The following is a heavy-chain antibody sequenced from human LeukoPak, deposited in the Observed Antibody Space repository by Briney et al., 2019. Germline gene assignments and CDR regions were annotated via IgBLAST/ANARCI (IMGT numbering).Heavy chain of an antibody. CDR2: IYYSGST. CDR3: ARGGVGTVTGVDY. Sequence: SETLSLTCTVSGDSISSYYWSWIRQPPGKGLEWIGYIYYSGSTNYNPSLKSRVTISVDTSKNQFSLKLSSVTAADTAVYYCARGGVGTVTGVDYWGQGTLVTVSS. D-gene: IGHD4-17*01. CDR1: GDSISSYY. J-gene: IGHJ4*02. V-gene: IGHV4-59*12.